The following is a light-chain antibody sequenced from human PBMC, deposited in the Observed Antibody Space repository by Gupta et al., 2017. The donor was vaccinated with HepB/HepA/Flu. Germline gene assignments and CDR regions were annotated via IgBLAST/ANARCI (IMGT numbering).Light chain of an antibody. CDR3: QQHNNWPPLT. V-gene: IGKV3-15*01. J-gene: IGKJ4*01. CDR2: GAS. Sequence: EIVMTQSPATLSVSPGERATLSCRASQSVSSNLAWYKQKPGQAPRLLIYGASTRDTGIPARFSGSGFGKEFTLTISSRQSEDFAVYYCQQHNNWPPLTFGGGTKVEIK. CDR1: QSVSSN.